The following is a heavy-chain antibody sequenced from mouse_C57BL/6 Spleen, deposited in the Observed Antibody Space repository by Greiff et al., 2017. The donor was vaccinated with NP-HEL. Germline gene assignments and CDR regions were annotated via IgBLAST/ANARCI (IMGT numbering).Heavy chain of an antibody. CDR2: ISDGGSYT. CDR1: GFTFSSYA. CDR3: ARYDYDGYFDV. V-gene: IGHV5-4*03. D-gene: IGHD2-4*01. J-gene: IGHJ1*03. Sequence: EVKLVESGGGLVKPGGSLKLSCAASGFTFSSYAMSWVRQTPEKRLEWVATISDGGSYTYYPDNVKGRFTISRDNAKNNLYLQMSHLKSEDTAMYYCARYDYDGYFDVWGTGTTVTVSS.